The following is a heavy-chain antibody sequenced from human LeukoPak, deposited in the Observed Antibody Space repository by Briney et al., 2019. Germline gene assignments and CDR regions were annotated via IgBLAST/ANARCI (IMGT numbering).Heavy chain of an antibody. CDR2: ISSSSSTI. J-gene: IGHJ3*02. CDR3: ASPLNDFWSGDDAFDI. CDR1: GFTFSSYS. Sequence: PGGSLRLSCAASGFTFSSYSMNWVRQAPGKGLEWVSYISSSSSTIYYADSVKGRFTISRDNAKNSLYLQMNSLRAEDTAVYYCASPLNDFWSGDDAFDIWGQGTMVTVSS. D-gene: IGHD3-3*01. V-gene: IGHV3-48*04.